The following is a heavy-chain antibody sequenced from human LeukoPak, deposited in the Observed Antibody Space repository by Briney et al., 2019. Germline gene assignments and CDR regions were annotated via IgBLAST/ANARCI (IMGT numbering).Heavy chain of an antibody. CDR3: AKGNRIVVVPAANLFDY. CDR2: ISGSGGST. CDR1: GFTFSSYA. V-gene: IGHV3-23*01. Sequence: QSGGSLRLSCAASGFTFSSYAMSWVRQAPGKGLEWVSAISGSGGSTYYADSVKGRFTISRDNSKNTLYLQVNSLRAEDTAVYYCAKGNRIVVVPAANLFDYWGQGTLVTVSS. D-gene: IGHD2-2*01. J-gene: IGHJ4*02.